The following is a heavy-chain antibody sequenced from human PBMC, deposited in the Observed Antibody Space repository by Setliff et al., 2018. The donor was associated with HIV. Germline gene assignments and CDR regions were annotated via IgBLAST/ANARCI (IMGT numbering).Heavy chain of an antibody. V-gene: IGHV4-59*11. CDR2: LYFSGST. Sequence: PSETLSLTCNVSGVSISSHYWSWIRQPPGKGLEWIGTLYFSGSTNYNSSLKSRVTISGDTSKNLFSLEVTSVTAADTAVYFCARPVSKNFYGMDAWGLGATVTVS. CDR1: GVSISSHY. CDR3: ARPVSKNFYGMDA. J-gene: IGHJ6*02.